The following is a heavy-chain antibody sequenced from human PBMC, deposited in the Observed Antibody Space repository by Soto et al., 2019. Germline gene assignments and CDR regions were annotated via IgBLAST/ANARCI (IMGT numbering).Heavy chain of an antibody. Sequence: SETLSLTCAVSGGSIGTSAYYWGWIRQAPGKGLEWIGSINHSGNTYLSPSLKDRVTMSVDTSKNSFSLKLRSATAADTGLYYCSGRAPEGFDPWGQRTLVTVSS. CDR1: GGSIGTSAYY. J-gene: IGHJ5*02. V-gene: IGHV4-39*01. CDR3: SGRAPEGFDP. CDR2: INHSGNT.